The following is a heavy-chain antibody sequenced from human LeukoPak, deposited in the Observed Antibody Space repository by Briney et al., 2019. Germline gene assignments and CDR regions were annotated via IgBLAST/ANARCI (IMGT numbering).Heavy chain of an antibody. D-gene: IGHD6-13*01. CDR3: ARDASAAAQKFDY. J-gene: IGHJ4*02. CDR1: GGSISSYY. V-gene: IGHV4-4*07. Sequence: PSETLSLTCTVSGGSISSYYWSWIRQPAGQGLEWIGRIYTSGSTNYNPSLKSRVTMSVDTSKDQFSLKLSPVTAADTAVYYCARDASAAAQKFDYWGQGTLVTVSS. CDR2: IYTSGST.